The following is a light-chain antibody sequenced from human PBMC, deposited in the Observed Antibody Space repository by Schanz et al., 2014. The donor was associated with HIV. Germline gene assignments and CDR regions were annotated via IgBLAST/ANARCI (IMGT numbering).Light chain of an antibody. CDR1: QTVYNR. Sequence: EIVMTQSPATLPVSPGERATVSCRASQTVYNRLAWYQQKPGHAPRLLIYDASSRATGIPDRFSGSGSGTDFTLTIIRLEPEDFAVYYCHLYGRSFGPGTKVDIK. CDR2: DAS. CDR3: HLYGRS. V-gene: IGKV3-20*01. J-gene: IGKJ3*01.